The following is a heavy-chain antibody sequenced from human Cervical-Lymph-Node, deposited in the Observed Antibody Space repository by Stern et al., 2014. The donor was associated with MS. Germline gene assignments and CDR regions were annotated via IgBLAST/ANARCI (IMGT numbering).Heavy chain of an antibody. Sequence: VQLVESGGGLLKPGGSLRLSCTASGFTFSDYYMSWIRQAPGKGLEWVSSISSSSSTIYYADSVKGRLTISRDNAKNSLYLQMNSLRVEDTAVYYCARDGLDFFLFDYWGQGTLVTVSS. V-gene: IGHV3-11*01. J-gene: IGHJ4*02. CDR1: GFTFSDYY. CDR2: ISSSSSTI. D-gene: IGHD3/OR15-3a*01. CDR3: ARDGLDFFLFDY.